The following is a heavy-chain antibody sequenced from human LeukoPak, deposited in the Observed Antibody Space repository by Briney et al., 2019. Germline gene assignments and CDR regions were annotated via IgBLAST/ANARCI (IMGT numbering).Heavy chain of an antibody. CDR3: ARAGTCSSTSCDGGIEY. CDR1: GFAFSSYN. V-gene: IGHV3-21*06. J-gene: IGHJ4*02. Sequence: PGGSLRLSCAASGFAFSSYNMKWVRQAPGKGLEWVSFIGTTSTYIYYADSVKGRFTVSRDNSKNLLYLQMDSLRVEDTAVYYCARAGTCSSTSCDGGIEYWGQGTLVTVSS. CDR2: IGTTSTYI. D-gene: IGHD2-2*01.